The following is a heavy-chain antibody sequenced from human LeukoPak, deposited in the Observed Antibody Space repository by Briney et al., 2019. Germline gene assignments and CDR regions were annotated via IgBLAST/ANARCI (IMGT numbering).Heavy chain of an antibody. V-gene: IGHV3-48*03. J-gene: IGHJ3*02. CDR2: ISSSGSPK. D-gene: IGHD3-10*01. CDR3: AREGRYYGSGSHRDGFDI. CDR1: GFTFSYFE. Sequence: GGSLRLSCAASGFTFSYFEMNWVRQAPGKGLELVSYISSSGSPKYYADSVKGRFTISRDNAKNSLYLQMNSLTAEDTAIYYCAREGRYYGSGSHRDGFDIWGQGTMVTVSS.